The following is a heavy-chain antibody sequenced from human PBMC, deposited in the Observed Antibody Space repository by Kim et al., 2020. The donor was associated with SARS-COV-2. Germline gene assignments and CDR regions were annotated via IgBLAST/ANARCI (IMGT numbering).Heavy chain of an antibody. V-gene: IGHV4-34*01. D-gene: IGHD5-18*01. CDR2: INHSGST. CDR1: GGSFSGYY. J-gene: IGHJ6*02. Sequence: SETPSLTCAVYGGSFSGYYWSWIRQPPGKGLEWIGEINHSGSTNYNPSLKSRVTISVDTSKNQFSLKLSSVTAADTAVYYCARGIGGYSYGFYYYYGMDVWGQGTTVTVSS. CDR3: ARGIGGYSYGFYYYYGMDV.